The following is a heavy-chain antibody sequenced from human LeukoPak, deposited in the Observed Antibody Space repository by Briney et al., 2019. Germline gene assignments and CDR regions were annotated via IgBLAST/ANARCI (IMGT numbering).Heavy chain of an antibody. Sequence: GASVKVSCKASGYTFTSYGISWVRQAPGQGLEWMGWISAYNGNTNYAQKLQGRVTMTTDTSTSTAYMELRSLRSDDTAVYYCARDPPTYYYDSSGHTFDYWGQGTLVTVSS. J-gene: IGHJ4*02. CDR3: ARDPPTYYYDSSGHTFDY. V-gene: IGHV1-18*01. CDR2: ISAYNGNT. CDR1: GYTFTSYG. D-gene: IGHD3-22*01.